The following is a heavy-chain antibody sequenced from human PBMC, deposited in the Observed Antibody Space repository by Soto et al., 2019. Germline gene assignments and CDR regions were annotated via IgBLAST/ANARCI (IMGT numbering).Heavy chain of an antibody. CDR1: AYSFSTYA. V-gene: IGHV1-18*04. Sequence: QVQLVQSRADVKKPGASVKVSCEASAYSFSTYAITWVRQAPGQGLEWLGRISTYNGNTNYAAVLQGRVTLTTDASSSTAFMELRSLRSDDTAVYYCARTIAVAGIGYYLDYWGQGTLVTVSS. CDR2: ISTYNGNT. CDR3: ARTIAVAGIGYYLDY. D-gene: IGHD6-19*01. J-gene: IGHJ4*02.